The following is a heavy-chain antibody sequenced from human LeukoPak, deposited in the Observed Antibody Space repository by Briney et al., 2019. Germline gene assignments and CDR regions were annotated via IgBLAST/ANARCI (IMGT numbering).Heavy chain of an antibody. D-gene: IGHD4-23*01. J-gene: IGHJ4*02. CDR1: GFTFSNAW. CDR3: AKTYGGIFDY. CDR2: IKSKTDDGTT. V-gene: IGHV3-15*01. Sequence: GGSLRLSCAASGFTFSNAWMNWVRQAPGKGLEWVGRIKSKTDDGTTESAAPVKGRFTISRDDSKNTLYLQMNSLKTEDTAVYYCAKTYGGIFDYWGQGTLVTVSS.